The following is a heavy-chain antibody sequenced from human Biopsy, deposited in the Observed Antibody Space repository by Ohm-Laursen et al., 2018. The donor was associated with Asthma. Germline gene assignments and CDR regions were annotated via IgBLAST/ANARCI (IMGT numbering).Heavy chain of an antibody. CDR1: GGTVSTFT. Sequence: WVTASHKASGGTVSTFTITWVRQSPRQELEWMGGILPILGTSNYAQKFQGRVTITADESTRTAYMELSSLRSEDTAVYYCATPPVGSISYFDSWGQGTRVTVSS. CDR3: ATPPVGSISYFDS. D-gene: IGHD1-26*01. V-gene: IGHV1-69*01. CDR2: ILPILGTS. J-gene: IGHJ4*02.